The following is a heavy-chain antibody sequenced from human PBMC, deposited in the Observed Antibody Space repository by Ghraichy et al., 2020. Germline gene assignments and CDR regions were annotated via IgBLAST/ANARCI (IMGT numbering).Heavy chain of an antibody. J-gene: IGHJ4*02. CDR2: INPGAGGT. CDR3: ARESASGSFFDY. V-gene: IGHV1-46*01. Sequence: ASVKVSCKASGYTFTSYYMHWVRQAPGQGLEWMGIINPGAGGTSYAQKFQGRVTMTRDTSTSTVYMELSSLRSEDTAVYYCARESASGSFFDYWGQGTLVTVSS. CDR1: GYTFTSYY. D-gene: IGHD3-10*01.